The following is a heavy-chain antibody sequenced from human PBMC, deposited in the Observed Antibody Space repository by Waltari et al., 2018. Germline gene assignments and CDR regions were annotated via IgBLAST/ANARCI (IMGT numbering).Heavy chain of an antibody. V-gene: IGHV1-3*01. J-gene: IGHJ4*02. Sequence: QVQLVQSGVEVKKPGASVKVSCKTSGYTFTSYTMHWVRQAPGQRPEWMGWINAGNGNTKYSQKFQGRVTINRDTSASTAYMELSSLRSEDTAVYYCARNPLWFGEFDYWGQGTLVTVTS. CDR3: ARNPLWFGEFDY. CDR1: GYTFTSYT. CDR2: INAGNGNT. D-gene: IGHD3-10*01.